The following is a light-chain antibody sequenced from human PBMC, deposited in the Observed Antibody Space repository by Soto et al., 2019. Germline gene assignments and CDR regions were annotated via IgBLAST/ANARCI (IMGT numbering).Light chain of an antibody. CDR3: QQYVRSPWT. CDR1: QSVSSY. J-gene: IGKJ1*01. Sequence: ESVLTQSPGTLSLSPGERATLSCRASQSVSSYLAWYQQKPGQAPRLLIYDASNRATGIPARFSGSGSGTDFTLTISRLEPEDFAVYYCQQYVRSPWTFGQGTKVDIK. V-gene: IGKV3-20*01. CDR2: DAS.